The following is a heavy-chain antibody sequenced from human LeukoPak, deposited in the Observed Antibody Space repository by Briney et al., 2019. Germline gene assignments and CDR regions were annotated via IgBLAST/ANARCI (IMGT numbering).Heavy chain of an antibody. CDR1: GGSFSGYY. V-gene: IGHV4-34*01. J-gene: IGHJ4*02. CDR2: IYYSGST. CDR3: ASRRYYSNYVGY. Sequence: SETLSLTCAVYGGSFSGYYWSWIRQPPGQGLEWIGSIYYSGSTYYNPSLKSRVTISVDTSKNQFSLKLSSVTAADTAVYYCASRRYYSNYVGYWGQGTLVTVSS. D-gene: IGHD4-11*01.